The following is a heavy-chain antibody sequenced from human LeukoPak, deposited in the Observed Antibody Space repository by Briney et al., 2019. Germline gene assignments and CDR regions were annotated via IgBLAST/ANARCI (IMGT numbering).Heavy chain of an antibody. CDR3: ARDEVVAAPNYFGMVV. V-gene: IGHV1-8*01. D-gene: IGHD2-15*01. J-gene: IGHJ6*02. Sequence: GASVKVSCKASGYTFTSYDVNWVRQATGQGLEWMGWMNPNSGNTGLAQKFQGRVTLTRDTSLSTVYMELSNLRSDDTAVYYCARDEVVAAPNYFGMVVWGRGTTVSVSS. CDR1: GYTFTSYD. CDR2: MNPNSGNT.